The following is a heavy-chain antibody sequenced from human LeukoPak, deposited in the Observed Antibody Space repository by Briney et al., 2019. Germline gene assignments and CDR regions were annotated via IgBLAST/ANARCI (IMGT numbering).Heavy chain of an antibody. CDR3: ARDGKPMVRGVNYYYYYMDV. CDR2: INPSGGST. Sequence: ASVKVSCKASGYTFTSYYMHWVRQAPGQGLEWMGIINPSGGSTSYAQKFQGRVTMTRDTSISTAYMELSRLRSDDTAVYYCARDGKPMVRGVNYYYYYMDVWGKGTTVTVSS. V-gene: IGHV1-46*01. J-gene: IGHJ6*03. CDR1: GYTFTSYY. D-gene: IGHD3-10*01.